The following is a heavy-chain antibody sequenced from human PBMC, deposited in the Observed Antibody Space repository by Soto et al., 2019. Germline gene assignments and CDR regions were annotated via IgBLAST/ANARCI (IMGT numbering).Heavy chain of an antibody. D-gene: IGHD3-22*01. CDR1: GDSISSNSW. CDR2: IYHNGST. CDR3: ARDTYYFGSSSDGLDP. J-gene: IGHJ5*02. V-gene: IGHV4-4*02. Sequence: QVQLQESGPGLVKPSGTLSLTCAVSGDSISSNSWWSWVRQPPGKGLEWIGEIYHNGSTNYKSSLKSRVIMKLDKSKNQFSLKMSSVTAADTAVYYCARDTYYFGSSSDGLDPWGPGTLVTVSS.